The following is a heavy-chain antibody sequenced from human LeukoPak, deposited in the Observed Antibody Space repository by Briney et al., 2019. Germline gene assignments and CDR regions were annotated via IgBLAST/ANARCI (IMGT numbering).Heavy chain of an antibody. Sequence: GASVKVSCKASRGTFSSYAISWVRQAPGQGLEWMGRIIPILGIANYAQKFQGRVTITADKSTSTAYMELSSLRSEDTAVYYCARVAATIAAAGTARSLDPWGQGTLVTVSS. CDR3: ARVAATIAAAGTARSLDP. J-gene: IGHJ5*02. D-gene: IGHD6-13*01. CDR1: RGTFSSYA. V-gene: IGHV1-69*04. CDR2: IIPILGIA.